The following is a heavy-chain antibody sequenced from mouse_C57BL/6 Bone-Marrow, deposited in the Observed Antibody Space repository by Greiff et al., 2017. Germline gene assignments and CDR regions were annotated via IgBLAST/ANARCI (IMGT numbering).Heavy chain of an antibody. J-gene: IGHJ4*01. V-gene: IGHV5-4*01. D-gene: IGHD3-3*01. CDR1: GFTFSSYA. CDR3: ARDRGGDY. CDR2: ISDGGSYT. Sequence: EVKVIESGGGLVKPGGSLKLSCAASGFTFSSYAMSWVRQTPEKRLEWVATISDGGSYTYYPENVKGRFTISRDNAKNNLYLQMSHLRSEDTAMYYCARDRGGDYWGQGTSVTVSS.